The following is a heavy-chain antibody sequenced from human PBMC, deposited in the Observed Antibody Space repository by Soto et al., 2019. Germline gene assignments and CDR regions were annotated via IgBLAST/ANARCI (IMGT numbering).Heavy chain of an antibody. CDR2: ITADGGT. V-gene: IGHV3-23*01. D-gene: IGHD2-15*01. CDR1: EFTVSGHA. J-gene: IGHJ3*02. Sequence: EVQVLESGGGLVQPGGSLRLSCEGSEFTVSGHAMTWIRQAPGKGPEWVSTITADGGTYYADSVKGRFAMSRDTSENTFYLQMNSLGAEDTAAYYCAPHVSCSGGSCQYDAFAIRGQGTMVTVSS. CDR3: APHVSCSGGSCQYDAFAI.